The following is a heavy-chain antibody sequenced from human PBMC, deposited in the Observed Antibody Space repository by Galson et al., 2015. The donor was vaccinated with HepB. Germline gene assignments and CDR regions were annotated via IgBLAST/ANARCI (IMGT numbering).Heavy chain of an antibody. CDR3: AKVAILGTTPHYFGY. CDR2: ISGDGGVT. D-gene: IGHD7-27*01. J-gene: IGHJ4*02. V-gene: IGHV3-23*01. CDR1: GFTFTRYA. Sequence: SLRLSCAASGFTFTRYAITWVRQAPGKGLEYISSISGDGGVTYYADSVKGRFTISRDNSKNTVYLQVNSLRAEDTAVYFCAKVAILGTTPHYFGYWGQGILVTVSS.